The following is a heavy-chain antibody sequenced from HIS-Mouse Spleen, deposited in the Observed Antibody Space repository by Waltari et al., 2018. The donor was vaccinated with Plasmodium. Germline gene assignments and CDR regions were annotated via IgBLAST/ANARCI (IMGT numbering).Heavy chain of an antibody. V-gene: IGHV3-7*01. CDR1: GFTFSSYW. Sequence: EVQLVESGGGLVQPGGSLRLSCAASGFTFSSYWMSWGRQDPGKGLEWVDNIKQDGSEKYYVDSVKGRFTISRDNAKNSLYLQMNSLRAEDTAVYYCASSWYWYFDLWGRGTLVTVSS. J-gene: IGHJ2*01. CDR2: IKQDGSEK. D-gene: IGHD6-13*01. CDR3: ASSWYWYFDL.